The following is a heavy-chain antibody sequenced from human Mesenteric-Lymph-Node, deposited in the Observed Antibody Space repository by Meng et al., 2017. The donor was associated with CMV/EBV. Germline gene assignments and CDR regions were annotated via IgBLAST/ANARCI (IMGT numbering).Heavy chain of an antibody. CDR1: GFTFSSYV. V-gene: IGHV3-23*01. CDR3: AKGLGSRLYDSSGYDY. Sequence: GGSLRLSCAASGFTFSSYVMNWVRQAPGKGLEWVSSISGSGGSTYNADSVKGRFTISRDNSKNTLYLQMNSLRAEDAAVYYCAKGLGSRLYDSSGYDYWGQGTLVTVSS. J-gene: IGHJ4*02. CDR2: ISGSGGST. D-gene: IGHD3-22*01.